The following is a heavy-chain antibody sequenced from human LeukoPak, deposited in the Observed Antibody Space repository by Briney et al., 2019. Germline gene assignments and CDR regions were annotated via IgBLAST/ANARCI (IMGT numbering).Heavy chain of an antibody. V-gene: IGHV4-34*01. CDR2: INHSGST. CDR3: ARTSDKYSNYIGY. CDR1: GGSFSGYY. Sequence: PSGTLSLTCAVYGGSFSGYYWSWIRQPPGKGLEWIGEINHSGSTNYNPSLKSRVTISVDTSKNQFSLKLSSVTAADTAVYYCARTSDKYSNYIGYWGQGTLVTVSS. D-gene: IGHD4-11*01. J-gene: IGHJ4*02.